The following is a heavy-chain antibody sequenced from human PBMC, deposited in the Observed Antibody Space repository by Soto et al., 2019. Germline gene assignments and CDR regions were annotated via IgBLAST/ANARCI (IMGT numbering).Heavy chain of an antibody. CDR3: ATSSGLLGQYSALTDY. V-gene: IGHV1-8*01. Sequence: GASVKVSCKASGYSFTNNDVSWVGQATGQGLEWMGWINPGSGDTGYAQKFRGRVTFTADTYTSTAFMELTRLKSNDTAVYYCATSSGLLGQYSALTDYWGQGTLVTVSS. CDR1: GYSFTNND. D-gene: IGHD5-12*01. J-gene: IGHJ4*02. CDR2: INPGSGDT.